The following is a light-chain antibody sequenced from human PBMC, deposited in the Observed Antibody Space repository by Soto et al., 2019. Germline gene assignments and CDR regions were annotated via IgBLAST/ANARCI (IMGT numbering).Light chain of an antibody. Sequence: QSALTQPASVPGSPGQSITISCTGTSSDVGGYSYVSWYQQLPGKAPKLMIYDVSDRPSGVSNRFSGSKSGNTASLTISGLQAEDEADYYCSSYTSSSLYVFGTGTKVTVL. CDR3: SSYTSSSLYV. CDR1: SSDVGGYSY. V-gene: IGLV2-14*01. CDR2: DVS. J-gene: IGLJ1*01.